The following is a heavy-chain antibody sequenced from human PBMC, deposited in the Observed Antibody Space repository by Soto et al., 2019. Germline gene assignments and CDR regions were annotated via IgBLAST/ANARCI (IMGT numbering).Heavy chain of an antibody. Sequence: PGGSLRLSCAASGFTFSSYAMNWVRQAPGKGLEWVSVISGSGDSTYYADSVKGRFTIYRDKSKNMLFLQMNSLRAEDTAVYYCARPEWGDAFDIWGQGTMVTVSS. D-gene: IGHD1-26*01. CDR3: ARPEWGDAFDI. CDR2: ISGSGDST. CDR1: GFTFSSYA. V-gene: IGHV3-23*01. J-gene: IGHJ3*02.